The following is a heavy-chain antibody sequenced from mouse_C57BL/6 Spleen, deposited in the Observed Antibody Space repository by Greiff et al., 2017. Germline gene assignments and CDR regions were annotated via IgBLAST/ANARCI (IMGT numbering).Heavy chain of an antibody. CDR1: GYTFTDYN. J-gene: IGHJ3*01. CDR3: ARSLHYYGSSYGSY. Sequence: EVQLQQSGPELVKPGASVKIPCKASGYTFTDYNMDWVKQSHGKSLEWIGDINPNNGGTIYNQKFKGKATLTVDKSSSTAYMELRSLTSEDTAVYYCARSLHYYGSSYGSYWGQGTLVTVSA. V-gene: IGHV1-18*01. CDR2: INPNNGGT. D-gene: IGHD1-1*01.